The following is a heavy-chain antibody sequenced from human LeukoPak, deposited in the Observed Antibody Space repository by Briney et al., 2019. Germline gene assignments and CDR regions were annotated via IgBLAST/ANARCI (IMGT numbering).Heavy chain of an antibody. CDR2: INSDGSSI. J-gene: IGHJ4*02. D-gene: IGHD7-27*01. CDR1: GFTFNGNW. V-gene: IGHV3-74*01. CDR3: ARVSTNWAGIDYFDY. Sequence: PWGSLTLTCAASGFTFNGNWMHWVRQAPGKGLVWVSRINSDGSSISYADSVKGRFTISRDNGKNTLYLQMNSLRAEDTAVYYCARVSTNWAGIDYFDYWGQGTLVRVSS.